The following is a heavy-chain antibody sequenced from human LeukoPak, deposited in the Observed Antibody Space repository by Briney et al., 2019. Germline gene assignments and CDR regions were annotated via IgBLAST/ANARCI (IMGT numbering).Heavy chain of an antibody. CDR1: GFSFNNYD. CDR2: IDSAGDT. V-gene: IGHV3-13*01. D-gene: IGHD6-19*01. CDR3: ARDSSERLAVAGMDAFDI. J-gene: IGHJ3*02. Sequence: GGSLRLSCAASGFSFNNYDIHWVRQASGKGLEWVSAIDSAGDTYYPGSVKGRFIISRENAKNSLFLQMTSLRVGDTAVYYCARDSSERLAVAGMDAFDIWGQGTMVTVSS.